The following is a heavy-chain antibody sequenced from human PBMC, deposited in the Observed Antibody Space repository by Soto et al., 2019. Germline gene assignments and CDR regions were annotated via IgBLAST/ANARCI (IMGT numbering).Heavy chain of an antibody. J-gene: IGHJ5*02. CDR2: IIPILGIA. D-gene: IGHD6-13*01. CDR3: ARAGIAAAGGWFDP. CDR1: GGTFSSYT. V-gene: IGHV1-69*02. Sequence: QVQLVQSGAEVKKPRSSVKVSCKASGGTFSSYTISWVRQAPGQGLEWMGRIIPILGIANYAQKFQGRVTITADKSTSTAYMELSSLRSEDTAVYYCARAGIAAAGGWFDPWGQGTLVTVSS.